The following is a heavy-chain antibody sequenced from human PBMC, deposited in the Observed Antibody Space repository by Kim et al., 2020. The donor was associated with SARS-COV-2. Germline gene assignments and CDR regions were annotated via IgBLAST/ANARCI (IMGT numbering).Heavy chain of an antibody. V-gene: IGHV3-30*18. CDR2: ISYDGSNK. Sequence: GGSLILSCAASGFTFSSYGMHWVRQAPGKGLEWVAVISYDGSNKYYADSVKGRFTISRDNSKNTLYLQMNSLRAEDTAVYYCAKDFGVVIYYYYGMDVWGQGTTVTVSS. CDR3: AKDFGVVIYYYYGMDV. D-gene: IGHD3-3*01. CDR1: GFTFSSYG. J-gene: IGHJ6*02.